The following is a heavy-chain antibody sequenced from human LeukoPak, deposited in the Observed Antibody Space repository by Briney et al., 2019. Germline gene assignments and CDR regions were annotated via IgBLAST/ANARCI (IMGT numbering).Heavy chain of an antibody. J-gene: IGHJ6*02. CDR2: LSYYRSHK. CDR3: AKDYHESSGGTYDYGMYV. CDR1: GFPFRTYR. D-gene: IGHD3-22*01. Sequence: PGGSLRLCCAASGFPFRTYRKQWVRGATGKGLEWVADLSYYRSHKYYADCVKGRFTISRANSKNTLHLQMISLRAEDTGVYYCAKDYHESSGGTYDYGMYVWGQGETVTVSS. V-gene: IGHV3-30*18.